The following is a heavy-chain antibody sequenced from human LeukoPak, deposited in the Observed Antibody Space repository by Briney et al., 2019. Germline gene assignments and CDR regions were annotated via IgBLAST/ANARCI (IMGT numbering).Heavy chain of an antibody. Sequence: LAGGSLRLSCAASGFTFSRYGMNWVRQAPGKGLEWVSGISNGGGSTYYADSVKGRFTISRDNSKNTLYLQMNSLRAEDTAVYYCAKDLAYGDYFDYWGQGTLVTVSS. CDR1: GFTFSRYG. V-gene: IGHV3-23*01. CDR3: AKDLAYGDYFDY. D-gene: IGHD4-17*01. CDR2: ISNGGGST. J-gene: IGHJ4*02.